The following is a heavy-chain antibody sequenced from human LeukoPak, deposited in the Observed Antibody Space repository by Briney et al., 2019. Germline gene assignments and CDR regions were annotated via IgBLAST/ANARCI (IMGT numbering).Heavy chain of an antibody. CDR3: AKGLSCSGGSCYESDPDAFDI. J-gene: IGHJ3*02. CDR1: GFTFSSYS. Sequence: GGSLRLSCAASGFTFSSYSMNWVRQAPGKGLEWVLYISSSSSTIYYADSVKGRFTISRDNAKNSLYLQMNSLRDEDTAVYYCAKGLSCSGGSCYESDPDAFDIWGQGTMVSVSS. V-gene: IGHV3-48*02. D-gene: IGHD2-15*01. CDR2: ISSSSSTI.